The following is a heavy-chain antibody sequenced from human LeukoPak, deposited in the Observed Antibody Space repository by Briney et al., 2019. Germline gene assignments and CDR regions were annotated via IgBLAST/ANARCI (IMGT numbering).Heavy chain of an antibody. CDR3: ARDWVYKIDY. Sequence: GGSLRLSCVVSGLTFSNYWMIWVRQAPGKGLESVAIVNEDGSAKYYLDSVKGRFTISRDNARNTLILQMNSLRVEDTAVYYCARDWVYKIDYWGRGTLVTVSS. J-gene: IGHJ4*02. CDR1: GLTFSNYW. CDR2: VNEDGSAK. D-gene: IGHD5-24*01. V-gene: IGHV3-7*01.